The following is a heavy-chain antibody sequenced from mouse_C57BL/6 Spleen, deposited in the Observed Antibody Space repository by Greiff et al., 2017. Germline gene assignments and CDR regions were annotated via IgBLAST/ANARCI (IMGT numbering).Heavy chain of an antibody. CDR3: ARREMYDYDSWFAY. Sequence: VQLQQSGAELVRPGTSVKLSCKASGYTFTSYWMHWVKQRPGQGLEWIGVIDPSDSYTNYNQKFKGKATLTVDTSSSTAYMQLSSLTSEDSAVYYCARREMYDYDSWFAYWGQGTLVTVSA. CDR1: GYTFTSYW. J-gene: IGHJ3*01. V-gene: IGHV1-59*01. D-gene: IGHD2-4*01. CDR2: IDPSDSYT.